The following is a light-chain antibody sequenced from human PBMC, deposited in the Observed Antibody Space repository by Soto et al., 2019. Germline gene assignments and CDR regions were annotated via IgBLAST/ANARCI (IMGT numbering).Light chain of an antibody. Sequence: DIQMTQSPSTLSASVGDRVTVTCRASQSISSWLAWYQQKPGKAPKLLIYDASSLESGVPSRFSGSGSGTEFTLTISNLQPDDFATYYCQQYDSYSSGPFGQGTKVDI. V-gene: IGKV1-5*01. CDR2: DAS. CDR3: QQYDSYSSGP. J-gene: IGKJ1*01. CDR1: QSISSW.